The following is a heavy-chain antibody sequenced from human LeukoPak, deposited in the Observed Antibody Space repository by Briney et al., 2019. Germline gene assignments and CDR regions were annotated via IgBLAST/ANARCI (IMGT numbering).Heavy chain of an antibody. CDR1: GFTFSSYA. CDR2: ISGSGGST. D-gene: IGHD3-9*01. V-gene: IGHV3-23*01. Sequence: PGGSLRLSCAASGFTFSSYAMSWVRQAPGKGLEWVSAISGSGGSTYYADSVKGRFTISRDNSKNTLYLQMNSLRAEDTAVYYCAGYYDILTGYYCFDYWGQGTLVAVSS. J-gene: IGHJ4*02. CDR3: AGYYDILTGYYCFDY.